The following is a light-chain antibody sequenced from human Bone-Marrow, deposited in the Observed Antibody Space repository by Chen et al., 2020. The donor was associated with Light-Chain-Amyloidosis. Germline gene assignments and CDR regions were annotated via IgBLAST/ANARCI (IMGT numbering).Light chain of an antibody. CDR2: DVS. CDR1: SSDVGGYNY. CDR3: SSYTRSSTWL. V-gene: IGLV2-14*03. J-gene: IGLJ3*02. Sequence: QSALTQPAYVSGSPGQSITISCTGTSSDVGGYNYVSWYQQHPGTAPKLVIFDVSYRPSGISNRFSGAKSGNPSSLTISGLQAEDEADYYCSSYTRSSTWLFGGGTRLTVL.